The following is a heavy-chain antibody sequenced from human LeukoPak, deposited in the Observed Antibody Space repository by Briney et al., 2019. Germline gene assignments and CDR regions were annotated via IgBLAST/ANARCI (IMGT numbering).Heavy chain of an antibody. V-gene: IGHV1-69*13. J-gene: IGHJ4*02. CDR2: IIPIFGTA. D-gene: IGHD6-13*01. CDR3: ASSGYSSSWGALDY. Sequence: SVKVSCKASGGTFSSYAISWVRQAPGQGLEWMGGIIPIFGTANYAQKFQGRVTITADESTSTAYMELSSLRSEDTAVYYCASSGYSSSWGALDYWGQGTLVTVSS. CDR1: GGTFSSYA.